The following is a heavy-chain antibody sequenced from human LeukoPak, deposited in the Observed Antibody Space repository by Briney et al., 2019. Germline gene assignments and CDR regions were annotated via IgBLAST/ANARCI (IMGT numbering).Heavy chain of an antibody. CDR1: GFTFDEYA. CDR2: ISGNGAST. V-gene: IGHV3-43*02. Sequence: GGSLRLSCAASGFTFDEYAMHWVRQAPGKGLEWVSLISGNGASTYYAPSVKGRVTVSRDNNRNSLFLQMNNLTTEDSALYYCAKDLRMVFDAFNIWGQGTLFTVSS. J-gene: IGHJ3*02. D-gene: IGHD2-15*01. CDR3: AKDLRMVFDAFNI.